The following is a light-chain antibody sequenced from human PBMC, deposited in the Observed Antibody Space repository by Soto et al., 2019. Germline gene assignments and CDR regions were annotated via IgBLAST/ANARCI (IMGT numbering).Light chain of an antibody. CDR1: QNIGDW. CDR3: QQYNSYSLST. Sequence: DIQMTQSPSTLSASVGDRVTIICRASQNIGDWLAWYQQRPGKAPSLLIYDASVSASGIPTRFSGSGSGTEFTLTITGLQPDDFATYYCQQYNSYSLSTFGQGPKVEIK. J-gene: IGKJ2*01. CDR2: DAS. V-gene: IGKV1-5*02.